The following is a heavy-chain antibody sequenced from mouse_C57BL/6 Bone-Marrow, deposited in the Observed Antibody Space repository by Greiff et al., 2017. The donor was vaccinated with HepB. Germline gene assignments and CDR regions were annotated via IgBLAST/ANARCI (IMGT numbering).Heavy chain of an antibody. J-gene: IGHJ2*01. CDR2: ISSGSSTI. CDR1: GFTFSDYG. V-gene: IGHV5-17*01. CDR3: ARLAGYYFDY. Sequence: EVQGVESGGGLVKPGGSLKLSCAASGFTFSDYGMHWVRQAPEKGLEWVAYISSGSSTIYYADTVKGRFTIARDNAKNTLFLQMTSLRSEGTAMYYCARLAGYYFDYWGQGTTLTVSS.